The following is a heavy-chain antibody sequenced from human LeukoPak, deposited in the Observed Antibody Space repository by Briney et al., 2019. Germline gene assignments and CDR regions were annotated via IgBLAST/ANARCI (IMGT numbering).Heavy chain of an antibody. CDR2: INPNNGET. V-gene: IGHV1-2*02. J-gene: IGHJ6*02. Sequence: GASVKVSCKASGYTFTGYYVHWVRQAPGQGLEWMGWINPNNGETNYAKKFQGRVAMTRDTSIDTAYIELSRLKSDDTAVYYCARDPFSNWKYDEMDVWGQGTAVTVSS. D-gene: IGHD1-7*01. CDR1: GYTFTGYY. CDR3: ARDPFSNWKYDEMDV.